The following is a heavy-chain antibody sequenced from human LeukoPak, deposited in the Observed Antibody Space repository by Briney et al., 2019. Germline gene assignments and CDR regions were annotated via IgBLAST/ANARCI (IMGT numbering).Heavy chain of an antibody. CDR2: IIPIFGTA. J-gene: IGHJ5*02. D-gene: IGHD3-22*01. CDR1: GYTFTGYY. Sequence: GASVKVSCKASGYTFTGYYMHWVRQAPGHGLEWMGGIIPIFGTANYAQKFQGRVTMTRDTSTSTVYMELSSLRSEDTAVYYCAREGAYYYDCTDGWLRVWEYGWFDPWGQGTLVTVSS. CDR3: AREGAYYYDCTDGWLRVWEYGWFDP. V-gene: IGHV1-46*01.